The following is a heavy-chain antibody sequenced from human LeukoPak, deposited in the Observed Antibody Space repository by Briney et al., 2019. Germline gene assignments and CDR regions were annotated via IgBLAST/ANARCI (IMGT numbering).Heavy chain of an antibody. V-gene: IGHV1-2*02. Sequence: GSVKVSSKASGYPFTGYYMHWVRQAPGQGLEWMGWIHPNSGGTNYAQKFQGRVTMTRDTSLSTAYMELSRLRSDDTAVYYCARTNSGYDFIPDYWGQGTLVTVSS. CDR2: IHPNSGGT. D-gene: IGHD5-12*01. CDR3: ARTNSGYDFIPDY. CDR1: GYPFTGYY. J-gene: IGHJ4*02.